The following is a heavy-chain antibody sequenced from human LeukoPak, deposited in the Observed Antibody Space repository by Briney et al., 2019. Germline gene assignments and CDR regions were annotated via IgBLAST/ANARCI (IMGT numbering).Heavy chain of an antibody. Sequence: GESLKISCKGSGYSFTTYWIGWVRQMPGKGLEWMGIMYPGDSDTRYSLSFQGHVTISADKSINTAYLQWSSLKASDTAMYYCARSYDFWSGSNWFDPWGQGTLVTVSS. V-gene: IGHV5-51*01. CDR1: GYSFTTYW. CDR2: MYPGDSDT. J-gene: IGHJ5*02. CDR3: ARSYDFWSGSNWFDP. D-gene: IGHD3-3*01.